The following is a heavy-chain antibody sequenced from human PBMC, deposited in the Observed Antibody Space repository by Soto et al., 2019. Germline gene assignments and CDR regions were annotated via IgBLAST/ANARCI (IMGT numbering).Heavy chain of an antibody. CDR3: ARELAAVPLWDAFDV. J-gene: IGHJ3*01. CDR2: IVPMFGTT. V-gene: IGHV1-69*13. Sequence: ASVKVSCKAPGDTFNSYGISWVRQAPGQGLEWMGGIVPMFGTTNHALKFEDRVTITAHELTTTVYMEIRSLTSEDTAVYHCARELAAVPLWDAFDVWGHGTRVTVSS. D-gene: IGHD1-26*01. CDR1: GDTFNSYG.